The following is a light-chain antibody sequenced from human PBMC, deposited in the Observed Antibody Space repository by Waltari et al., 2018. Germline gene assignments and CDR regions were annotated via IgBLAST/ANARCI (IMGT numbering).Light chain of an antibody. CDR1: QSISYSSNNKNY. J-gene: IGKJ5*01. CDR3: QQYYSSPIT. CDR2: WTS. Sequence: DIVMTQSPDSLAVSLGERVTINCKSSQSISYSSNNKNYLAWYQQKPGQPPKLLCYWTSTRGSGVPDRFSGSGSGTDFTLTISSLQAEDVAVYYCQQYYSSPITFGQGTRLEIK. V-gene: IGKV4-1*01.